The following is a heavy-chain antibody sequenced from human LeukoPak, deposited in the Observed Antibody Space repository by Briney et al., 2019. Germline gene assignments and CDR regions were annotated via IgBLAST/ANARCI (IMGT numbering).Heavy chain of an antibody. D-gene: IGHD3-9*01. CDR2: ISGSGGST. V-gene: IGHV3-23*01. J-gene: IGHJ4*02. Sequence: PGGSLRLSCAASGFTFSSYAKSWVRQAPGKGLEWVSAISGSGGSTYYADSVKGRFTISRDNSKNTLYLQMNSLRAEDTAVYYCAKEGDILTGYYRGWYFDYWGQGTLVTVSS. CDR1: GFTFSSYA. CDR3: AKEGDILTGYYRGWYFDY.